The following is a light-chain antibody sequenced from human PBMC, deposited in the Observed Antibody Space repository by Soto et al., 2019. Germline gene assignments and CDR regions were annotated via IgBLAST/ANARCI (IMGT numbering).Light chain of an antibody. V-gene: IGLV2-14*03. CDR1: SSDVGGYNY. Sequence: QSALTQPASVSGSPGQSITISCTGNSSDVGGYNYVSWYQHHPGKAPELIIYGVTNRPSGASLRFSGSKSGNTASLTISGLQAEDEADYYCTSYTSTGAPVVFGGGTKVTVL. CDR2: GVT. J-gene: IGLJ2*01. CDR3: TSYTSTGAPVV.